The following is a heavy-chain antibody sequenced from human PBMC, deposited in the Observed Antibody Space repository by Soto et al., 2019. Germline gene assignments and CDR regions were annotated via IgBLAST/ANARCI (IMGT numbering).Heavy chain of an antibody. Sequence: PGGSLRLSCVASGFTFNSYWMHWVRQAPGKGLVWVSQINRDGSKSTYADSVKDRFTISRVNAENTLYLQMDSLRPEDTAVYYCARVSSDWLYYFGYWGQGSLVTVSS. D-gene: IGHD3-9*01. V-gene: IGHV3-74*03. CDR3: ARVSSDWLYYFGY. J-gene: IGHJ4*02. CDR1: GFTFNSYW. CDR2: INRDGSKS.